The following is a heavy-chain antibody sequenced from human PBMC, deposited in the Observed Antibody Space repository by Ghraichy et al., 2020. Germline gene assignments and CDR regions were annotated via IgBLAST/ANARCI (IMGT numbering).Heavy chain of an antibody. Sequence: GGSLRLSCAASGFIVSRNYMSWVRQAPGKGLEWVSVIFSGGDTYYADSVKGRFTISRDNSKTTLYLQMNSLRAEDTAVYYCASHPDTSAWLSIWGQGTMVTVSS. CDR1: GFIVSRNY. J-gene: IGHJ3*02. V-gene: IGHV3-53*01. CDR3: ASHPDTSAWLSI. D-gene: IGHD6-19*01. CDR2: IFSGGDT.